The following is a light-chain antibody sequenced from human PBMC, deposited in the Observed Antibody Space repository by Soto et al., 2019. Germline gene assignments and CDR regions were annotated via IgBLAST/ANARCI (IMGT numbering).Light chain of an antibody. CDR3: QQYNNWHPLT. J-gene: IGKJ4*01. V-gene: IGKV3-15*01. Sequence: EILFTQSPATLSVSPGERATLSCRASQSVSSNLAWYQQKPGQAPRLIIYGASTRANGIPATFSGSGSGTEFTLTISSLQSEDFAVYYCQQYNNWHPLTFGGGTKVDIK. CDR1: QSVSSN. CDR2: GAS.